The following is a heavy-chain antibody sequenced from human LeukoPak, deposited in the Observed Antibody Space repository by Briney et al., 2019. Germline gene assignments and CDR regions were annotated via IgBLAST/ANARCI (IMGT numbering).Heavy chain of an antibody. CDR1: GGTFSSYA. CDR3: ARARSIAARPLDY. Sequence: SVKVSCKASGGTFSSYAISWVRQAPGQGLEWMGGIIPIFGTANYAQKFQGRVTITADESTSTAYMELSSLRSEDTAVYYCARARSIAARPLDYWGQGTLVTVSS. V-gene: IGHV1-69*13. J-gene: IGHJ4*02. D-gene: IGHD6-6*01. CDR2: IIPIFGTA.